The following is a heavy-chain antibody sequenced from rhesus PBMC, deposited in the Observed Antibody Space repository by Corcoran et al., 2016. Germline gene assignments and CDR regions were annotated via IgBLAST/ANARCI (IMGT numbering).Heavy chain of an antibody. CDR1: GSTFTDYY. D-gene: IGHD1-1*01. J-gene: IGHJ5-1*01. V-gene: IGHV1S2*01. Sequence: QVQLVSSWAVVKQPGSSVKVSCKASGSTFTDYYMHRLRHAPRPGRVWMGWINPYKGNTKNAQKFQGRGNMTRDTLTSTAYMGLSRLRSEDTAVYYCARDLVMEINRFDVWGPGVLVTVSS. CDR2: INPYKGNT. CDR3: ARDLVMEINRFDV.